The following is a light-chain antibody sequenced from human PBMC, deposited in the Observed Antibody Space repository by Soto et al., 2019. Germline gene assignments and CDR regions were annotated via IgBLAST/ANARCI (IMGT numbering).Light chain of an antibody. V-gene: IGKV2-30*01. CDR1: QSLSYSDGNIY. CDR2: KVF. Sequence: DVVMTQSPLSLPVTLGQPASISCWSSQSLSYSDGNIYLNWFHQRPGQSPRRLMYKVFNRDSGVPDRFSGRGSGTDFTLKIIRVEAEDVGIYYCMQGTHRPITFGGGTKVEIK. CDR3: MQGTHRPIT. J-gene: IGKJ4*01.